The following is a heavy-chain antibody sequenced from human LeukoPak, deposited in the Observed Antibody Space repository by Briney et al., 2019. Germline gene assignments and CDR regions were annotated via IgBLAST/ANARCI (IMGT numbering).Heavy chain of an antibody. CDR3: ARVYRDDFWSGFSTHFDY. V-gene: IGHV4-4*02. D-gene: IGHD3-3*01. CDR1: GGSVINTNW. Sequence: SGTLSLTCGVSGGSVINTNWWTWVRQPPGKGLEWIGEVHLDGRTNYNPSLESRLTMSVDVSENQVSLKLTSVTAADTAVYYCARVYRDDFWSGFSTHFDYWGQGTLVIVSS. CDR2: VHLDGRT. J-gene: IGHJ4*02.